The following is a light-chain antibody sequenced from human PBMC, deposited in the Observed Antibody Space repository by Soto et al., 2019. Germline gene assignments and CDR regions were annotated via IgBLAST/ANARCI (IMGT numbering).Light chain of an antibody. CDR1: QSISSSY. J-gene: IGKJ2*01. V-gene: IGKV3-20*01. Sequence: EIVLTQSPGTLSLSPGERATLSCRASQSISSSYLAWYQQKPGQAPRLLIYAASRRATGIPDRFSGSGSGTDFTLTISRLESEDFAVYYCQQYGSSSYTFGQGTQLEIK. CDR2: AAS. CDR3: QQYGSSSYT.